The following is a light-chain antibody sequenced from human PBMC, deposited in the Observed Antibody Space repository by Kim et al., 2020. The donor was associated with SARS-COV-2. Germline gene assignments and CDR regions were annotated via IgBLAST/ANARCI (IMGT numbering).Light chain of an antibody. Sequence: ASVGARVSITCRASQTIGNFLNWYQQKPGKAPKLLIYSVSSLYNGVPSRFSGSESGTEFTLTITNLQPEDFATYYCQQSHSAPVTFGGGTKVDIK. V-gene: IGKV1-39*01. CDR1: QTIGNF. J-gene: IGKJ4*01. CDR3: QQSHSAPVT. CDR2: SVS.